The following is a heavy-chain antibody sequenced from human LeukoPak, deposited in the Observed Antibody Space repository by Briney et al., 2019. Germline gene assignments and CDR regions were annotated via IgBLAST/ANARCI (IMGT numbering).Heavy chain of an antibody. D-gene: IGHD3-22*01. CDR3: ARGMYYYDGSGDY. CDR2: IYYSGST. J-gene: IGHJ4*02. CDR1: GGSISSYY. Sequence: PSETLSLTCTVSGGSISSYYWSWIRQPPGKGLEWTGYIYYSGSTNYNPSLKSRVTISINTSKNQFSLNLTSVTAADTAVYYCARGMYYYDGSGDYWGQGTLVTVSS. V-gene: IGHV4-59*08.